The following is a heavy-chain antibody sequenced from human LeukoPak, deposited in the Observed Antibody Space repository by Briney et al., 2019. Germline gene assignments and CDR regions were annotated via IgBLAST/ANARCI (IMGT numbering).Heavy chain of an antibody. CDR1: GYTFTDSY. D-gene: IGHD2-15*01. V-gene: IGHV1-2*02. J-gene: IGHJ4*02. Sequence: ASLKVSCKTSGYTFTDSYMHWVRQAPGQGLEWIGWINPNAGDTTYAQGFHGRVTMTRDTSISTVYMELNSLKLDDTAVYYCTREGRVGVPFDYWGQGTLVTVSS. CDR3: TREGRVGVPFDY. CDR2: INPNAGDT.